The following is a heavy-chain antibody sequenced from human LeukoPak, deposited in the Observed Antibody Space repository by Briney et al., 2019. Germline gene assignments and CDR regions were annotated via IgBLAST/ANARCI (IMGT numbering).Heavy chain of an antibody. CDR1: GGSVSSGSYY. CDR2: IYYSGST. Sequence: SETLSLTCTVSGGSVSSGSYYWSWIRQPPGKGLEWIGYIYYSGSTNYNPSLKSRVTISVDTSKNQFSLKLSSVTAADTAAYYCAREDYYGSGNYVAWGGPFDVWGQGTTVTVSS. V-gene: IGHV4-61*01. D-gene: IGHD3-10*01. CDR3: AREDYYGSGNYVAWGGPFDV. J-gene: IGHJ3*01.